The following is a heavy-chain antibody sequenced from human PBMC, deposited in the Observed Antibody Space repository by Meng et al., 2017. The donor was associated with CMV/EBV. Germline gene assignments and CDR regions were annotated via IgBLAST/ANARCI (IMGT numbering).Heavy chain of an antibody. CDR3: ARVASGSYRAFDY. D-gene: IGHD1-26*01. V-gene: IGHV4-39*07. Sequence: LQLQESGPGRVKPSATLSLTCTVSGGSISSSSYYWGWIRQPPGKGLEWIGRVYYSGSTYYNPSLKSRVTISVDTSKNQFSLKPSSVTAADTAVYYCARVASGSYRAFDYWGQGTLVTVSS. J-gene: IGHJ4*02. CDR2: VYYSGST. CDR1: GGSISSSSYY.